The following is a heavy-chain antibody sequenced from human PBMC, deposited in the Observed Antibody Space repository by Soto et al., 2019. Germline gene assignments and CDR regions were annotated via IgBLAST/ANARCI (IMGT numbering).Heavy chain of an antibody. CDR1: GFTFSSYA. V-gene: IGHV3-30-3*01. J-gene: IGHJ6*02. CDR2: ISYDGSNK. D-gene: IGHD2-21*02. Sequence: GGSLRLSCAASGFTFSSYAMHWVRQAPGKGLEWVAVISYDGSNKYYADSVKGRFTISRDNSKNTLYLQMNSPRAEDTAVYYCARERTAAMGYYYYGMDVWGQGTTVTVSS. CDR3: ARERTAAMGYYYYGMDV.